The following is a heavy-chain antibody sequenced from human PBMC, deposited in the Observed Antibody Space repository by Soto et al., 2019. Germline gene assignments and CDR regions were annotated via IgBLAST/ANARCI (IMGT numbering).Heavy chain of an antibody. D-gene: IGHD6-19*01. V-gene: IGHV1-46*01. J-gene: IGHJ3*02. CDR3: ARDLRSPRMQRLVSDAFDI. Sequence: QVQLVQSGAEVKKPGASVKVSCKASGYTFTTYFMHWVRQAPGQGLEWMGIINPSGGSTSYAQKFQGRVTMTRDTSTSTVYMELSSLRSDDTAVYYCARDLRSPRMQRLVSDAFDIWGQGTMVTVSS. CDR1: GYTFTTYF. CDR2: INPSGGST.